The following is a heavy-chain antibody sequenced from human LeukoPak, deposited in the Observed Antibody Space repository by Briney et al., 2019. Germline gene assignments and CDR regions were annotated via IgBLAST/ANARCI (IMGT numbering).Heavy chain of an antibody. CDR3: ARAPRLAVAGPLDY. Sequence: GGSLRLSCAASGFTFSRYAMHWVRQAPGMGLAWVAVISDDGRNEYYLESVKGRFTISRDNSKNTLYLQMNSLRAEDTAVYYCARAPRLAVAGPLDYWGQGTLVTVSS. CDR1: GFTFSRYA. J-gene: IGHJ4*02. CDR2: ISDDGRNE. D-gene: IGHD6-19*01. V-gene: IGHV3-30*04.